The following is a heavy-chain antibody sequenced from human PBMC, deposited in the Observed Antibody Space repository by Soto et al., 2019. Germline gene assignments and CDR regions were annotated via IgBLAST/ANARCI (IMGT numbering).Heavy chain of an antibody. Sequence: ASVKVSCKASGYTFTGYYMHWVRQAPGQGLEWMGWINPNSGGTNYAQKFQGWVTMTRDTSISTAYMELSRLRSDDTAVYYCAREWVEPRVTVGITGTTSDVPPDYFDYWGQGTLVTVSS. CDR1: GYTFTGYY. V-gene: IGHV1-2*04. D-gene: IGHD1-20*01. J-gene: IGHJ4*02. CDR3: AREWVEPRVTVGITGTTSDVPPDYFDY. CDR2: INPNSGGT.